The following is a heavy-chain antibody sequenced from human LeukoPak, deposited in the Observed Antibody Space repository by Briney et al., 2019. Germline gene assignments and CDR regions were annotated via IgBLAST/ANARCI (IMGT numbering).Heavy chain of an antibody. CDR3: ARFKQLGRSFDS. Sequence: SEALSLTCTVSGGSIGKTSYYWGWIRQPPGKGLEWIGNIYYSGTTYYNPSLKSRVTISVDTSKNQFSLTLNSVTAADAAVYFCARFKQLGRSFDSWGLGSLVTVSS. J-gene: IGHJ4*02. D-gene: IGHD1-1*01. CDR2: IYYSGTT. CDR1: GGSIGKTSYY. V-gene: IGHV4-39*07.